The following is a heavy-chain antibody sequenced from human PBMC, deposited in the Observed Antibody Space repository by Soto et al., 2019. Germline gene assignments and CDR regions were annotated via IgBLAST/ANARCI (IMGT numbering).Heavy chain of an antibody. CDR2: ISYDGSNK. J-gene: IGHJ4*02. Sequence: GGSLRLSCAASGFTFSSYAMHWVRQAPGKGLEWVAVISYDGSNKYYADSVKGRFTISRDNSKNTLYLQMNRLRAEDTAIYYCAREDGVVGSSSAFDHWGLGTLVTAPQ. D-gene: IGHD1-26*01. V-gene: IGHV3-30-3*01. CDR3: AREDGVVGSSSAFDH. CDR1: GFTFSSYA.